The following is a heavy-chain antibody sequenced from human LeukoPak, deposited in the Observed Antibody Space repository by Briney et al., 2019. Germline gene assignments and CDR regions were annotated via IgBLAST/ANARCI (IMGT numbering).Heavy chain of an antibody. CDR3: AKRGGYETMAAFDY. Sequence: PGGSLRLSCAASGFTFSNYAMHWVRQAPGKGLEWMAIIWYDGSYKYYADSVKGRFTISRDNSKNTLYLQMSSLRAEDSAVYYCAKRGGYETMAAFDYWGQGTLVTVSS. CDR2: IWYDGSYK. D-gene: IGHD3-10*01. V-gene: IGHV3-33*06. CDR1: GFTFSNYA. J-gene: IGHJ4*02.